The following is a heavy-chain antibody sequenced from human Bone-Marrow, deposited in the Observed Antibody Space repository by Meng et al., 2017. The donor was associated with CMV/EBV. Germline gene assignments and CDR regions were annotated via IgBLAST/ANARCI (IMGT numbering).Heavy chain of an antibody. CDR3: ARDARFLECPDY. D-gene: IGHD3-3*01. J-gene: IGHJ4*02. V-gene: IGHV3-30-3*01. CDR2: ISYDGSNK. Sequence: GGSLRLSCAASGFTFSSHAMHWVRQAPGKGLEWVAVISYDGSNKYYADSVKGRFTISRDNSKNTLYLQMNSLRAEDTAVYYCARDARFLECPDYWGQGTLVTVSS. CDR1: GFTFSSHA.